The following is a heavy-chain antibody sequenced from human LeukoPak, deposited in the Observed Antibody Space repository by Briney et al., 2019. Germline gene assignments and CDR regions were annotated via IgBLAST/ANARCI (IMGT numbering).Heavy chain of an antibody. CDR2: IYYTGNT. V-gene: IGHV4-39*01. Sequence: PSETLSLTCTVSGVSISSSYSYWGWIRQPPGMGLEWIGSIYYTGNTYYNASLKSQVSISIDTSKNQFSLKLTSVTAADTAVYFCARGPYSYDSSGAFDIWGQGTMVTVSS. D-gene: IGHD3-22*01. J-gene: IGHJ3*02. CDR1: GVSISSSYSY. CDR3: ARGPYSYDSSGAFDI.